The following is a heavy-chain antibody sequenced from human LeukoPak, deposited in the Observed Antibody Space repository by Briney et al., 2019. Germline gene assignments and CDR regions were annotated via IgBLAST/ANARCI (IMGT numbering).Heavy chain of an antibody. Sequence: SETLSLTCTVSGGSISSYCWSWIRQPPGKGLEWIGYIYYSGSTNYNPSLKSRVTISVDTSKNQFSLKLSSVTAADTAVYYCARGRYYGGNPLFDYWGQGTLVTVSS. CDR2: IYYSGST. V-gene: IGHV4-59*01. D-gene: IGHD4-23*01. CDR1: GGSISSYC. J-gene: IGHJ4*02. CDR3: ARGRYYGGNPLFDY.